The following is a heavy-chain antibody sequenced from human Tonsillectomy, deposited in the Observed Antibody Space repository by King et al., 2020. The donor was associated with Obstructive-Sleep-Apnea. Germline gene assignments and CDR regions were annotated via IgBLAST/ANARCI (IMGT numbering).Heavy chain of an antibody. Sequence: LQLQESGPGLVKPSETLSLTCSVSGGAIRSNSYYWGWIRQPPGKGLEWIGNIHYSGSTYYNPSLKSRVTISVDTSKNQFSLKLSSVTAADTAVYYCARDSVSSSWYLYYFDYWGQGSLVTVSS. V-gene: IGHV4-39*07. J-gene: IGHJ4*02. CDR2: IHYSGST. CDR1: GGAIRSNSYY. CDR3: ARDSVSSSWYLYYFDY. D-gene: IGHD6-13*01.